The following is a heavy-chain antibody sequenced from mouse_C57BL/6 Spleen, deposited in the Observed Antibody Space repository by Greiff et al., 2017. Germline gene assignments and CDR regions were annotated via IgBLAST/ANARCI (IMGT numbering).Heavy chain of an antibody. Sequence: VQLQQPGAELVRPGSSVKLSCKASGYTFTSYWMDWVKQRPGQGLEWIGNIYPSDSETYYNQKFKDKATLTVDKSSSTASMQLSSLTSEDSAVYYCARTYDYLCAMDYWGQGTSVTVSS. J-gene: IGHJ4*01. V-gene: IGHV1-61*01. CDR1: GYTFTSYW. D-gene: IGHD2-4*01. CDR2: IYPSDSET. CDR3: ARTYDYLCAMDY.